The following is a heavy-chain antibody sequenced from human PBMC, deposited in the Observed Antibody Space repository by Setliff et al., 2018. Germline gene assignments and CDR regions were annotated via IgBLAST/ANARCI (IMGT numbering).Heavy chain of an antibody. Sequence: SETLSLTCTVSGYSISSGYIWGWIRQPPGKGLEWVGNIGHTGSINYNPSLKSRLTISRDTSKNQVSLKLNSVTATDTAVYYCARDLGHGGDSDYWGQGILVHRLL. CDR1: GYSISSGYI. V-gene: IGHV4-38-2*02. CDR3: ARDLGHGGDSDY. J-gene: IGHJ4*02. CDR2: IGHTGSI. D-gene: IGHD2-21*02.